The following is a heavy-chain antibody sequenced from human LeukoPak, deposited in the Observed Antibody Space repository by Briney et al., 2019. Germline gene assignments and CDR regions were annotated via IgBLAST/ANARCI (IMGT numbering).Heavy chain of an antibody. J-gene: IGHJ4*02. Sequence: PGGSLRLSCAASGFTFSSYAMHWVRQAPGKGLEWVAVISYDGSNKYYADSVKGRITISRDNAKNSLYLQMNSLRAEDTAVYYCARDRFVYTHWGQGTLVTVSS. CDR3: ARDRFVYTH. CDR1: GFTFSSYA. CDR2: ISYDGSNK. V-gene: IGHV3-30-3*01. D-gene: IGHD2-2*02.